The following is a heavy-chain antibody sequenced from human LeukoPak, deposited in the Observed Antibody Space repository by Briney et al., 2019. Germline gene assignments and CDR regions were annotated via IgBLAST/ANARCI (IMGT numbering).Heavy chain of an antibody. CDR1: VFTLSTSE. Sequence: QAGGSLRLSCAASVFTLSTSEMSWVRQAPGEVLEWFSASSGSGGNTYYADSVKGRFTISRDNSKNPLYLQMNSLRAEDTAVYYCAKDGHCSSTSCYTYDYWGQGTLVTVSS. CDR3: AKDGHCSSTSCYTYDY. CDR2: SSGSGGNT. J-gene: IGHJ4*02. V-gene: IGHV3-23*01. D-gene: IGHD2-2*02.